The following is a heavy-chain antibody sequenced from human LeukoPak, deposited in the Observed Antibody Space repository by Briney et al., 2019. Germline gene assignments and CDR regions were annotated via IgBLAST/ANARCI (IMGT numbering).Heavy chain of an antibody. CDR2: LYYSGST. CDR3: ARQYYDGTGYYYFDH. J-gene: IGHJ4*02. D-gene: IGHD3-22*01. V-gene: IGHV4-39*01. CDR1: GGSISGSSYY. Sequence: SETLSLTCTVSGGSISGSSYYWGWIRQPPGKGLEWIGSLYYSGSTYYNPSLKSRVTISGGTSKSQFSLKLTSVTAADTAMYYCARQYYDGTGYYYFDHWGQGTLVTVSS.